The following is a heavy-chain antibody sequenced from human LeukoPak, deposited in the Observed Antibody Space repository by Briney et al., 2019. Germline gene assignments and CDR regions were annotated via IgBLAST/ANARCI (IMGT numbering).Heavy chain of an antibody. CDR2: ICCHGISI. V-gene: IGHV3-23*01. CDR1: GCTFSNYA. D-gene: IGHD3-10*01. CDR3: AQDDGHYGSGRYYYFDY. Sequence: PGGALILSCEASGCTFSNYAMSWVRQAPGKGLELDSGICCHGISIYYADSVKGRFTISRDNSKTTLYVVMNSLRAEDGVGYYWAQDDGHYGSGRYYYFDYWAQGPLVPVSS. J-gene: IGHJ4*02.